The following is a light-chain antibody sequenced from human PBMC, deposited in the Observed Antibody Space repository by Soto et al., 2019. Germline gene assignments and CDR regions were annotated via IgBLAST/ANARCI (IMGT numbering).Light chain of an antibody. J-gene: IGKJ4*01. CDR1: QGVRDD. CDR2: SAS. CDR3: VQESNYPLT. V-gene: IGKV1-6*01. Sequence: IQMIQSPSSLSASVGDRVTITCRASQGVRDDVGWYQQKPGKAPKLLIYSASTLQSGVPSRFSGSGSGTDFTLTISGLQTEDFATYYWVQESNYPLTFGGGTKVEIK.